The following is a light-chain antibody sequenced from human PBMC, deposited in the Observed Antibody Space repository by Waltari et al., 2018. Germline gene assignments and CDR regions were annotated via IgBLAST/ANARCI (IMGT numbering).Light chain of an antibody. J-gene: IGLJ2*01. Sequence: QSVLTQPPSASGTPAQRVTISCSGSSSNIGSITVNWYQQLPGPAPKLLIYSNNQWPSGVPDRFSGSKSGTSASLAISGLQSEDEADYYCAAWDDSLNVLVFGGGTKLTVL. V-gene: IGLV1-44*01. CDR2: SNN. CDR1: SSNIGSIT. CDR3: AAWDDSLNVLV.